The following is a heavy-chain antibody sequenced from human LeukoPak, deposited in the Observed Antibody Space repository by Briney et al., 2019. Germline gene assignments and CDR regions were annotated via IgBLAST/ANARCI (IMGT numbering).Heavy chain of an antibody. CDR2: IYSGGST. D-gene: IGHD3-22*01. CDR3: ARDFANHYYDSSGYLDY. V-gene: IGHV3-66*01. Sequence: GGSLRLSCAASGFTVSSNYMSWVRQAPGKGLEWVSVIYSGGSTYYADSVKGRFTISRDNAKNSLHLQMNSLRAEDTAVYYCARDFANHYYDSSGYLDYWGQGTLVTVSS. CDR1: GFTVSSNY. J-gene: IGHJ4*02.